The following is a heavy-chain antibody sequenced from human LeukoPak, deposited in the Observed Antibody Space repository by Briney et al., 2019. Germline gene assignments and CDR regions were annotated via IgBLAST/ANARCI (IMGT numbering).Heavy chain of an antibody. Sequence: PSETLSLTCAVSGGSISSGGYSWSWIRQPPGKGLEWIGYIYYSGSTYYNPSLKSRVTISVDTSKNQFSLKLSSVTAADTAVYYCARLRPVNRGRARGVREKIDYWGQGTLVTVSS. CDR2: IYYSGST. J-gene: IGHJ4*02. V-gene: IGHV4-30-4*07. CDR3: ARLRPVNRGRARGVREKIDY. D-gene: IGHD3-10*01. CDR1: GGSISSGGYS.